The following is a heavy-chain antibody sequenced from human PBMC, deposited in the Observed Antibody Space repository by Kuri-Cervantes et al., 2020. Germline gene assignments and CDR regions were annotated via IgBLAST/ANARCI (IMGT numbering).Heavy chain of an antibody. CDR3: ARQSTALAKQFDH. CDR2: IYYSGST. CDR1: DGSFSVYY. V-gene: IGHV4-34*01. J-gene: IGHJ4*02. Sequence: GSLRLSCAVYDGSFSVYYWNWIRQPPGKGLEWIGSIYYSGSTYYNPSLKSRVTISVDTSKNQFSLKLSSVTAADTAVYYCARQSTALAKQFDHWGQGALVTVSS. D-gene: IGHD2-21*02.